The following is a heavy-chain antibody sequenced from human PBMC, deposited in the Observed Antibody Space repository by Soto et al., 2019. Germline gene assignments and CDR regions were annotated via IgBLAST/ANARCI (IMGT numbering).Heavy chain of an antibody. V-gene: IGHV5-51*01. CDR2: IYPGDSDT. CDR1: GYSFTSYW. Sequence: GESLKISCNGSGYSFTSYWIGWVRQMPGKGLEWMGIIYPGDSDTRYSPSFQGQVTISADKSISTAYLQWSSLKASDTAMYYCARGRGNHYDSSGYLDPFDIWGQGTMVPV. D-gene: IGHD3-22*01. J-gene: IGHJ3*02. CDR3: ARGRGNHYDSSGYLDPFDI.